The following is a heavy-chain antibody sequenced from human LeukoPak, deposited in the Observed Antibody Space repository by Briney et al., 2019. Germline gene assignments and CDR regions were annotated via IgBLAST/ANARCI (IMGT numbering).Heavy chain of an antibody. V-gene: IGHV1-69*04. CDR1: GGTFSSYA. Sequence: ASVKVSCKASGGTFSSYAIIWVRQAPGQGLEWMGRIIPILGIANYAQKFQGRVTITADKSTSTAYMELSSLRSEDTAVYYCARGDGSGWYLEWGQGTLVTVSS. CDR2: IIPILGIA. D-gene: IGHD6-19*01. CDR3: ARGDGSGWYLE. J-gene: IGHJ4*02.